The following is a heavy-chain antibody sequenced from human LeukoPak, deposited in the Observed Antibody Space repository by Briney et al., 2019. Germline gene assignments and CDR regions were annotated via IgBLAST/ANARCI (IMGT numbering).Heavy chain of an antibody. CDR1: GGSISTGDW. D-gene: IGHD3-22*01. J-gene: IGHJ4*02. CDR2: IHHSGSA. CDR3: AKNGYYSIDY. Sequence: SETLSLTCAVSGGSISTGDWWSWVRQPPGKGLEWIGEIHHSGSANYNPSLKSRVTISVDKSKNQFSLNLTSETAADTAVYYCAKNGYYSIDYWGQGTLVTVSS. V-gene: IGHV4-4*02.